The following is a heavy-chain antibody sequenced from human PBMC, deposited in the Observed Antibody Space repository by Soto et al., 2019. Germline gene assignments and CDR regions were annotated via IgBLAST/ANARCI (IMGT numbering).Heavy chain of an antibody. J-gene: IGHJ5*02. CDR2: IYYSGST. CDR1: GGSIRSVNHY. CDR3: ATSEYSSSSVNWFDP. V-gene: IGHV4-30-4*01. D-gene: IGHD6-6*01. Sequence: QVQLQESGPGLVKPSQTLSLTCTVSGGSIRSVNHYWSWIRQPPGKGLEWIGYIYYSGSTYYNPSLKSRVTISVDTSKNQFSLRLISVTAADTAFYSCATSEYSSSSVNWFDPWGQGTLVSVSS.